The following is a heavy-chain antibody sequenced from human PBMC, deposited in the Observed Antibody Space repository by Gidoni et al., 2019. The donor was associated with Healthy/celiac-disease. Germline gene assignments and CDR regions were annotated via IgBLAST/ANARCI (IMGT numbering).Heavy chain of an antibody. D-gene: IGHD6-19*01. CDR3: AKDRGAVAGWFDP. Sequence: EVQLLDSGGGLVQPGGSLRLSCPASGYTFSSYARGWVRPAPGKGLAWVSAISGSGGSTYYADSVKGRFTISRDNSKNTLYLQMNSLRAEDTAVYYCAKDRGAVAGWFDPWGQGTLVTVSS. CDR2: ISGSGGST. CDR1: GYTFSSYA. J-gene: IGHJ5*02. V-gene: IGHV3-23*01.